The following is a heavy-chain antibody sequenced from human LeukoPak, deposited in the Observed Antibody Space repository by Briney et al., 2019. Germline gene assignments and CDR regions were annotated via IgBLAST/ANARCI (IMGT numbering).Heavy chain of an antibody. CDR3: AKDISNWNSRHFDY. Sequence: GGSLRLSCVASGFTFDDYAMHWVRHAPGKGLEWVSLINANGGNTYYVDSVKGRFTTSRDNSKNSLYLQMNSLRTEDTALYYCAKDISNWNSRHFDYWGQGTLVTVSS. V-gene: IGHV3-43*02. CDR2: INANGGNT. D-gene: IGHD1-7*01. J-gene: IGHJ4*02. CDR1: GFTFDDYA.